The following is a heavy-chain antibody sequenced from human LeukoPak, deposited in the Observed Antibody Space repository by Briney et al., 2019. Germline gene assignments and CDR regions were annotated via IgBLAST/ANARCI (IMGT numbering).Heavy chain of an antibody. Sequence: SETLSLTCAVYGGSFSGYYWSWIRQPPGKWLEWIGEINHSGSTNYNPSLKSRVTISVDTSKNQFSLTLSSVTAADTAVYYCARLVVTMVRGVRADGPPYYFDYWGQGTLVTVSS. CDR3: ARLVVTMVRGVRADGPPYYFDY. V-gene: IGHV4-34*01. CDR1: GGSFSGYY. J-gene: IGHJ4*02. D-gene: IGHD3-10*01. CDR2: INHSGST.